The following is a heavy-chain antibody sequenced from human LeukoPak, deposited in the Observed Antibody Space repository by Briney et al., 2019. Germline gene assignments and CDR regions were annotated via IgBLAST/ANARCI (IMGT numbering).Heavy chain of an antibody. CDR3: ARVVVPTNFDY. J-gene: IGHJ4*02. Sequence: SETLSLTCTVSGGSISNFYWSWIRQPPGKGLEWIAYIYYSGATNYNPSLKSRVTISVDTSKNQFSLKLNSVTAADTAVYYCARVVVPTNFDYWGQGTLVSVSS. CDR2: IYYSGAT. D-gene: IGHD2-2*01. V-gene: IGHV4-59*08. CDR1: GGSISNFY.